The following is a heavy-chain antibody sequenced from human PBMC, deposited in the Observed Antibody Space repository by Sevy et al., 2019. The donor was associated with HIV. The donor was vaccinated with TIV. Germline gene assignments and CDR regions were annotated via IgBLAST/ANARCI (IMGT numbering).Heavy chain of an antibody. J-gene: IGHJ1*01. CDR1: GFTFSSYW. CDR2: IKQDGSEK. V-gene: IGHV3-7*01. CDR3: AREGMLRFLESTLGYFQH. D-gene: IGHD3-3*01. Sequence: GGSLRLSCAASGFTFSSYWMSWVRQAPGKGLEWVANIKQDGSEKYYVDSVKGRFTISRDNAKNSLYLQMNSLRAEDTAVYYCAREGMLRFLESTLGYFQHWGQGTLVTVSS.